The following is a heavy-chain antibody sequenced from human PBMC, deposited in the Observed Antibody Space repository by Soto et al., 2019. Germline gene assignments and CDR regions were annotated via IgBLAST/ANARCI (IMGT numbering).Heavy chain of an antibody. CDR2: MNPNTGNT. Sequence: QVQLVQSGAEVKKPGAPVKVSCKASGYSFTDYDINWVRQATGQGPEWMGWMNPNTGNTRYAQKFQGRLIMTRDTSISTAYMELGSLSSEDTAVYYCARGMLATLTDFWGQGTLVTVSS. CDR1: GYSFTDYD. V-gene: IGHV1-8*01. D-gene: IGHD5-12*01. J-gene: IGHJ4*02. CDR3: ARGMLATLTDF.